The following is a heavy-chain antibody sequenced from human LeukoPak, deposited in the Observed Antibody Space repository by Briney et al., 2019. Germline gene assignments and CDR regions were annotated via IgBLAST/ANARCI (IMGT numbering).Heavy chain of an antibody. Sequence: SETLSLTCAVYGGSFSGYYWSWIRQPPGKGLEWIGEINHSGSTNYNPSLKSRVTISVDTSKSQFSLKLSSVTAADTAVYYCARSWGIVVVPAVKWFDPWGQGTLVTVSS. CDR2: INHSGST. CDR1: GGSFSGYY. CDR3: ARSWGIVVVPAVKWFDP. V-gene: IGHV4-34*01. D-gene: IGHD2-2*01. J-gene: IGHJ5*02.